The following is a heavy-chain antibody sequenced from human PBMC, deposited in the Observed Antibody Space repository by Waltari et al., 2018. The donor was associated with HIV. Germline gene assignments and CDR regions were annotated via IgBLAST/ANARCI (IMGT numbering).Heavy chain of an antibody. D-gene: IGHD2-15*01. J-gene: IGHJ4*02. CDR2: VNPGNGNT. V-gene: IGHV1-3*01. CDR1: GYNFTSFG. Sequence: QVQLVQSGPEVKKPGASVTISCKASGYNFTSFGVHWVRQAPGQRTEWVAWVNPGNGNTRYSRKLQTRLTVTRDESAETAYMALTSLKFEDTAVFYCMRGPSCSGGTCYPVFDLWGQGTLVIVSS. CDR3: MRGPSCSGGTCYPVFDL.